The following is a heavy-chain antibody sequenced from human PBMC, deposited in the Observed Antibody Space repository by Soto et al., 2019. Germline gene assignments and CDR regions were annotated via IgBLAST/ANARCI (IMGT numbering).Heavy chain of an antibody. Sequence: PWGALRLSCAAPVFTFDDYAMHWVRQAPGKGLEWVSLIDRDGGRPYYADSVKGRFTISRDNSKKSLFLQMNSLRPEDTALYYCAKGGGWYYYGVDVWGQGTTVTVSS. CDR2: IDRDGGRP. V-gene: IGHV3-43D*04. J-gene: IGHJ6*02. CDR3: AKGGGWYYYGVDV. CDR1: VFTFDDYA. D-gene: IGHD3-16*01.